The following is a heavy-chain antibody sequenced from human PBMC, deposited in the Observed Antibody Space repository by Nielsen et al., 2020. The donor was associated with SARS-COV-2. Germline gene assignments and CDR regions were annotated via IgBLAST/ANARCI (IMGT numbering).Heavy chain of an antibody. CDR3: ARQMEMSTDLDY. CDR2: IYPGDSDT. CDR1: GYSFTSYW. D-gene: IGHD5-24*01. V-gene: IGHV5-51*01. J-gene: IGHJ4*02. Sequence: GGSLRLSCKGSGYSFTSYWIGWVRQTPGKGLEWMGIIYPGDSDTRYSPSFQGQVTISADKSISTAYLQWSSLKASDTAIYYCARQMEMSTDLDYWGQGTLVTVSS.